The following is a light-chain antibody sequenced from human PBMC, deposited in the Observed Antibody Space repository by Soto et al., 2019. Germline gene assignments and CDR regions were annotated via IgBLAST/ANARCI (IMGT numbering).Light chain of an antibody. V-gene: IGKV1-39*01. Sequence: DIQMTQSPSSLSASVGDRVTITCRASQSISSYLNWYQHKPGEAPKLLIYSASSLQSGVPSRFSGSGSGTDFTLTISSLRPEDFATYYCQQSYITPLTVGGGTKVDIK. J-gene: IGKJ4*01. CDR2: SAS. CDR3: QQSYITPLT. CDR1: QSISSY.